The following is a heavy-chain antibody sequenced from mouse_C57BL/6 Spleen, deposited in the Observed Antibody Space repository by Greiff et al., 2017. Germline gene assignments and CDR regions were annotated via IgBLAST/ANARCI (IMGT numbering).Heavy chain of an antibody. J-gene: IGHJ2*01. V-gene: IGHV3-6*01. CDR1: GYSITSGYY. CDR3: AREGEYGSSYNY. CDR2: ISYDGSN. Sequence: EVKLMESGPGLVKPSQSLSLTCSVTGYSITSGYYWNWIRQFPGNKLEWMGYISYDGSNNYNPSLKNRISITRDTSKNQFFLKLNSVTTEDTATYYCAREGEYGSSYNYWGQGTTLTVSS. D-gene: IGHD1-1*01.